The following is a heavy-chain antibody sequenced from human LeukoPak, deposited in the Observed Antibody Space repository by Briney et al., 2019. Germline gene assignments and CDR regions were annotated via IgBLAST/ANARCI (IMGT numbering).Heavy chain of an antibody. J-gene: IGHJ5*02. V-gene: IGHV3-23*01. CDR1: GFTFSSYA. Sequence: PGGSLRLSCAASGFTFSSYAMSRVRQAPGKGLEWVSAISGSGGSTYYADSVKGRFTISRDNSKNTLYLQMNSLRAEDTAVYYCAKGRWTSPKGNWFDPWGQGTLVTVSS. CDR2: ISGSGGST. D-gene: IGHD2-2*01. CDR3: AKGRWTSPKGNWFDP.